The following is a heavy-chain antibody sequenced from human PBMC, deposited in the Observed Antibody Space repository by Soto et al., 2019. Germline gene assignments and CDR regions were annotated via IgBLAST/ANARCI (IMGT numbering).Heavy chain of an antibody. J-gene: IGHJ6*02. CDR2: IIPIFGTA. CDR3: ARGGIFGVVIISNYYYGMDV. D-gene: IGHD3-3*01. CDR1: GGTFSSYA. Sequence: GASVKVSCKASGGTFSSYAISWVRQAPGQGLEWMGGIIPIFGTANYAQKFQGRVTITADESTSTAYMELSSLRSEDTAVYYCARGGIFGVVIISNYYYGMDVWGQGTTVPVSS. V-gene: IGHV1-69*13.